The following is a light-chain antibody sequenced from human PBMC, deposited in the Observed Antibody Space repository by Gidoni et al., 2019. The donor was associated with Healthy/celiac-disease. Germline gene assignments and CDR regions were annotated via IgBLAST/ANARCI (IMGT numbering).Light chain of an antibody. V-gene: IGKV1-5*03. J-gene: IGKJ2*04. CDR2: KAS. CDR3: QQYNSYSRS. CDR1: QSISSW. Sequence: DIQMTQSPSTLSASVGDRVTITCRASQSISSWLAWYQQKPGKAPKLLIYKASSLERGVPSRFSGSGSGTEFTLTISSLQPDDFATYYCQQYNSYSRSFGQXTKLEIK.